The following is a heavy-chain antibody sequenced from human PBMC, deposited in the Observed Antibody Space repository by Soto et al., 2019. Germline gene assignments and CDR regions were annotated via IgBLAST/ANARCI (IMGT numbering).Heavy chain of an antibody. CDR2: IKQDGSEK. CDR3: ARSPTLRHYYDSSGSWFDP. J-gene: IGHJ5*02. V-gene: IGHV3-7*01. Sequence: GSLRLSCAASGFTFSSYWMGWVRQAPGKGLEWVANIKQDGSEKYYVDSVKGRFTISRDNAKNSLYLQMNSLRAEDTAVYYCARSPTLRHYYDSSGSWFDPWGQGTLVTVSS. D-gene: IGHD3-22*01. CDR1: GFTFSSYW.